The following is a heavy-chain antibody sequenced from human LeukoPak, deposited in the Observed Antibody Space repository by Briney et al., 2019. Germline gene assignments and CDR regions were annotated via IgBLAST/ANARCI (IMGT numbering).Heavy chain of an antibody. D-gene: IGHD6-6*01. V-gene: IGHV3-7*01. Sequence: PRGSLRLSCAASGFTFSNNWMTWVRQAPGKGLEWVANIKQDGSEKYYVDSVKGRFTISRDNAKNSLFLQMNSLRAEDSAVYYCARDVSDENGSSSRIHLDSWGQGTLVSVSS. J-gene: IGHJ4*02. CDR2: IKQDGSEK. CDR3: ARDVSDENGSSSRIHLDS. CDR1: GFTFSNNW.